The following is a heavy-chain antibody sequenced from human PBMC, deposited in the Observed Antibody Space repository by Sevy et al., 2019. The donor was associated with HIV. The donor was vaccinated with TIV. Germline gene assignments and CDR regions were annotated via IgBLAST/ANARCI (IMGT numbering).Heavy chain of an antibody. J-gene: IGHJ6*02. CDR3: ASLAAAGNWGYVDYYGMDV. V-gene: IGHV3-7*01. Sequence: GGSLRLSCAASGFTFSSYWMSWVRQAPGKGLEWVANIKQDGSEKYYVDSVKGRFTTSRDNAKNSLYLQMNSLRAEDTAVYYCASLAAAGNWGYVDYYGMDVWGQGTTVTVSS. D-gene: IGHD6-13*01. CDR1: GFTFSSYW. CDR2: IKQDGSEK.